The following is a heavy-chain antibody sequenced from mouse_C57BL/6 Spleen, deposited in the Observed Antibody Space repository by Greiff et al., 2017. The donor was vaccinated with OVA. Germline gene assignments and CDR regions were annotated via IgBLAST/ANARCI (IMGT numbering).Heavy chain of an antibody. D-gene: IGHD1-2*01. Sequence: EVQLQQSGPELVKPGASVKMSCKASGYTFTDYNMHWVKQSHGKSLEWIGYINPNNGGTSYNQKFKGKATLTVNKSSSTAYMELRSLTSEDSAVYYCARSLLRQVSAWFAYWGQGTLVTVSA. CDR1: GYTFTDYN. CDR2: INPNNGGT. J-gene: IGHJ3*01. V-gene: IGHV1-22*01. CDR3: ARSLLRQVSAWFAY.